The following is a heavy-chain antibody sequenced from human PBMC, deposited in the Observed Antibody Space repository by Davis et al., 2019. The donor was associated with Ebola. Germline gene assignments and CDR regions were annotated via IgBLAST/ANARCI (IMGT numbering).Heavy chain of an antibody. D-gene: IGHD2-8*01. J-gene: IGHJ4*02. CDR1: GFTFSSYS. CDR2: ISSGSYYI. Sequence: GESLKISCAASGFTFSSYSMNWVRQAPGKGLEWVSSISSGSYYIYYADSVKGRFTISRDNSKNTLYLQMNSLRAEDTAVYYCAKVEKYGYWGQGTLVTVSS. CDR3: AKVEKYGY. V-gene: IGHV3-21*01.